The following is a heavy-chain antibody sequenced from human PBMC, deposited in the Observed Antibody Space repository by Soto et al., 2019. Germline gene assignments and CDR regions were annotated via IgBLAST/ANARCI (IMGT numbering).Heavy chain of an antibody. J-gene: IGHJ4*02. CDR3: ARDHPHSYGVYYFDY. V-gene: IGHV4-61*01. D-gene: IGHD5-18*01. Sequence: PXXTLSLPCTVSGGSVSSGSYYWSFIRQPPGKGLEWIGYIYSSGSTHYNPSLQNRVTISIDTSKNQVSLKVNSVTAAVTAVYYCARDHPHSYGVYYFDYWGQGTPVTVSS. CDR2: IYSSGST. CDR1: GGSVSSGSYY.